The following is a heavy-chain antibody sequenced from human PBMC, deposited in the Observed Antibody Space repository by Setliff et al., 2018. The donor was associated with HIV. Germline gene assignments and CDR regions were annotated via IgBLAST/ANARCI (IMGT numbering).Heavy chain of an antibody. D-gene: IGHD2-8*01. J-gene: IGHJ4*02. CDR1: GFTVSTNY. Sequence: PGGSLRLSCAASGFTVSTNYMSWVRQAPGKGLEWVSIIYTGGSTYYADSVKGRFTISRDNSKNTLYLQMNSLRAEDTAVYYCARTEEWWRPIDYWSQGTLVTVSS. V-gene: IGHV3-66*02. CDR2: IYTGGST. CDR3: ARTEEWWRPIDY.